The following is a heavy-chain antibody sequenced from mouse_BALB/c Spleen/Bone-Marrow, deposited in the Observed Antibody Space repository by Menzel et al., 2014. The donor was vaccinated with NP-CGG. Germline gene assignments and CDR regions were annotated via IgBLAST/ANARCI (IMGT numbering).Heavy chain of an antibody. Sequence: EVKLVESGGDLVKPGVSLKLSCASSGFTFSHYGMSWVRQTPDKRLEWVATIGSGGTYIYYSDSVKGRFTISRDNAKNILFLQMSSLKSEDTAMYYCARHLLLRSSKTMGYWGQGTSVTVSS. V-gene: IGHV5-6*02. D-gene: IGHD1-1*01. CDR2: IGSGGTYI. CDR1: GFTFSHYG. J-gene: IGHJ4*01. CDR3: ARHLLLRSSKTMGY.